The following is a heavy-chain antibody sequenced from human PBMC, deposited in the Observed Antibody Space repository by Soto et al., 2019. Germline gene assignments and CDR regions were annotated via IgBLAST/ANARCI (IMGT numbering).Heavy chain of an antibody. J-gene: IGHJ6*02. CDR3: ARIQREDTAMVNYYYGMDV. D-gene: IGHD5-18*01. V-gene: IGHV1-18*04. CDR1: GYTFTSYG. Sequence: VASVKVSCKASGYTFTSYGISWVRQAPGQGLEWMGWISAYNGNTNYAQKLQGRVTMTTDTSTSTAYMELRSLRSDDTAVYYCARIQREDTAMVNYYYGMDVWGQGTTVTVSS. CDR2: ISAYNGNT.